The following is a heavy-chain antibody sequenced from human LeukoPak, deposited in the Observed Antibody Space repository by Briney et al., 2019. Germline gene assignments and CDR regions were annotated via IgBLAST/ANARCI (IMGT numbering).Heavy chain of an antibody. CDR3: ARPHCSSTDCHPPEWFDP. Sequence: GASVKVSWKTSGYTFTNYDINWVRHATGQGLGWMGWMNPNSGNTGYAQKFQGRVTMTRNTSISTAYMELSSLRSEDTAVYYCARPHCSSTDCHPPEWFDPWGQGTLVTVSS. CDR1: GYTFTNYD. CDR2: MNPNSGNT. D-gene: IGHD2-2*01. J-gene: IGHJ5*02. V-gene: IGHV1-8*01.